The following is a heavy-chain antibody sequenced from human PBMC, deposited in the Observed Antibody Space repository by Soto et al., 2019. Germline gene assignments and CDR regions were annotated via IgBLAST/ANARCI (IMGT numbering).Heavy chain of an antibody. CDR3: ATDRRPNYHYAMDV. J-gene: IGHJ6*02. V-gene: IGHV3-30*03. CDR2: ISYDGSNK. Sequence: QVQLVESGGGVVQPGRSLRLSCAASGFTFSSYGMHWVRQAPGKGLEWVAVISYDGSNKYYADSVKGRFTISRDNSKNTLYLQMSSLRAEDTAVYYCATDRRPNYHYAMDVWGQGTTVTVSS. D-gene: IGHD6-25*01. CDR1: GFTFSSYG.